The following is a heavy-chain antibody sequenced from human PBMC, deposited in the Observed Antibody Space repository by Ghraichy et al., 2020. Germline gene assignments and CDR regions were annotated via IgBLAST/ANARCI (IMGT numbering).Heavy chain of an antibody. CDR3: ARESATTVTRPWYFDL. Sequence: SETLSLTCAVYGGSFSGYYWSWIRQPPGKGLEWIGEINHSGSTNYNPSLKSRVTISVDTSKNQFSLKLSSVTAADTAVYYCARESATTVTRPWYFDLWGRGTLVTVSS. CDR2: INHSGST. J-gene: IGHJ2*01. V-gene: IGHV4-34*01. CDR1: GGSFSGYY. D-gene: IGHD4-11*01.